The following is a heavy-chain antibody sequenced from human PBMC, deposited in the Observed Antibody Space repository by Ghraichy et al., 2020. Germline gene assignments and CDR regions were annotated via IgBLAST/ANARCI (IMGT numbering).Heavy chain of an antibody. D-gene: IGHD4-11*01. CDR3: ARGGIYSDYISALFSYYYGMDV. V-gene: IGHV1-2*02. Sequence: ASVKVSCTASEYTFTAYYLHWLRQAPGQGLEWMGWINPNSGETLYAPTFQGRVNMTRDTSIFTGYLDLSSLRFDDTATYYCARGGIYSDYISALFSYYYGMDVWGRGTAVTVSS. CDR2: INPNSGET. J-gene: IGHJ6*02. CDR1: EYTFTAYY.